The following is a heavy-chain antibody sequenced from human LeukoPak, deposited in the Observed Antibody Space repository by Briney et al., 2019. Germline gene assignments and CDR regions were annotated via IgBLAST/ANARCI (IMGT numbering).Heavy chain of an antibody. Sequence: SETLSLTCTVSGGSLSSYYWSWIRQPPGKGLEWIGYIYYSGSTNYNPSLKSRVTISVDTSKNQFSLKLSSVTAADTAVYYCARGRQWLVDWGQGTLVTVSS. CDR2: IYYSGST. J-gene: IGHJ4*02. CDR3: ARGRQWLVD. CDR1: GGSLSSYY. D-gene: IGHD6-19*01. V-gene: IGHV4-59*08.